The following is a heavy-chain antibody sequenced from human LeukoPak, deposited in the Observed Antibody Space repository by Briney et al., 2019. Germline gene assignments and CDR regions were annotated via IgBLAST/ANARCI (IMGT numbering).Heavy chain of an antibody. V-gene: IGHV1-2*02. D-gene: IGHD3-3*01. J-gene: IGHJ4*02. Sequence: VASVKVSCKASGYTFTMYYIHWVRQAPGQGLEWMGWINPKSGATNYAATFQGRVTMTRDTSISTAYMELSSLRSDDTAIYSCARGPPTLGIIPGALFAFWGQGTQVIVSS. CDR3: ARGPPTLGIIPGALFAF. CDR2: INPKSGAT. CDR1: GYTFTMYY.